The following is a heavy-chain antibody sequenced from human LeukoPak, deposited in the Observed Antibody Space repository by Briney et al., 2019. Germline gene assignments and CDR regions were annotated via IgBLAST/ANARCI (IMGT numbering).Heavy chain of an antibody. J-gene: IGHJ2*01. Sequence: SETLSLTCTVSGGSISSGGYYWSWIRQHPGKGLEWIGYIYYSGSTYYNPSLKSRVTISVDTSKNQFSLKLSSVTAADTAVYYCARDRPTVVRDWYFDLWGRGTLVTVSS. V-gene: IGHV4-31*03. CDR1: GGSISSGGYY. CDR2: IYYSGST. CDR3: ARDRPTVVRDWYFDL. D-gene: IGHD4-23*01.